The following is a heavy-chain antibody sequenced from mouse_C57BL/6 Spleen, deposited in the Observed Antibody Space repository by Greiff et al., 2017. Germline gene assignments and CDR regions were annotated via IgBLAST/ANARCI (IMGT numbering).Heavy chain of an antibody. CDR2: INPSTGGT. CDR1: GYSFTGYY. CDR3: ARPYYSPYFDY. D-gene: IGHD2-12*01. J-gene: IGHJ2*01. Sequence: EVKLVESGPELVKPGASVKISCKASGYSFTGYYMNWVKESPEKSLEWIGEINPSTGGTTYNQKFKAKATLTVDKSSSTAYMQLKSLTSEDSAVYYCARPYYSPYFDYWGQGTTLTVSS. V-gene: IGHV1-42*01.